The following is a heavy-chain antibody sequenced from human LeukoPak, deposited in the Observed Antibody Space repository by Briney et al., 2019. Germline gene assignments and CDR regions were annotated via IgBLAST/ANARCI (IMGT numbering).Heavy chain of an antibody. D-gene: IGHD1-1*01. V-gene: IGHV3-48*04. CDR2: ISSSGSTI. CDR3: ARAPASRTGWNDVY. CDR1: GFTFSSYS. J-gene: IGHJ4*02. Sequence: GGSLRLSCAASGFTFSSYSMNWVRQAPGKGLEWVSYISSSGSTIYYADSVKGRFTISRDNAKNSLYLQMNSLRAEDTAVYYCARAPASRTGWNDVYWGQGTLVTVSS.